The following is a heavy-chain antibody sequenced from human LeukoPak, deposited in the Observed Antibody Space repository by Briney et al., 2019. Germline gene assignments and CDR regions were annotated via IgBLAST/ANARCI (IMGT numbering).Heavy chain of an antibody. V-gene: IGHV1-46*01. D-gene: IGHD3-3*01. CDR3: ARDSGVGYFDY. Sequence: ASVKVSCKASGYTFTSYYMHWVRQAPGQGLEWMGIINPSGGSTSYAQKFQGRVTMTRDTSTSTVYMELSSPRSEDTAVYYCARDSGVGYFDYWGQGTLVTVSS. J-gene: IGHJ4*02. CDR1: GYTFTSYY. CDR2: INPSGGST.